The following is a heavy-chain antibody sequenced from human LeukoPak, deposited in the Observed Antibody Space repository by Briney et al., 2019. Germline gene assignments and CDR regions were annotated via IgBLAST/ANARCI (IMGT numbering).Heavy chain of an antibody. J-gene: IGHJ6*03. CDR2: ISRHGDAV. Sequence: GGSLRLSCAISGFTFGDYGMHWVRQAPGKGLEWVAGISRHGDAVGCVDSVKGRFTISRDNGKNFLYLQLNSLRGEDTALYYCAREDSSSQGYMDVWGKGTTVTVS. CDR3: AREDSSSQGYMDV. V-gene: IGHV3-9*01. D-gene: IGHD6-19*01. CDR1: GFTFGDYG.